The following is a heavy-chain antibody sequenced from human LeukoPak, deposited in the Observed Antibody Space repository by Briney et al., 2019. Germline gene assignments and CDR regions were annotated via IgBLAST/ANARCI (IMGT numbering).Heavy chain of an antibody. CDR1: GFPFSSYA. Sequence: GGSLSLSCAASGFPFSSYAMSWARQAPGKGLEWVSAISGSGGSTYYADSVKGRFTISRDNSKNTLYLQMNSLRAEDTAVYYCAPLSGAYYIGTCGQETLVTVSS. D-gene: IGHD1-26*01. CDR3: APLSGAYYIGT. V-gene: IGHV3-23*01. CDR2: ISGSGGST. J-gene: IGHJ4*03.